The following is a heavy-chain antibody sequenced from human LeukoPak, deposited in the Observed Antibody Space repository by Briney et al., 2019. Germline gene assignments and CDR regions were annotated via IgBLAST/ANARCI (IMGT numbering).Heavy chain of an antibody. V-gene: IGHV3-7*01. CDR1: GFTFSSYW. CDR2: IKQDGSEK. J-gene: IGHJ4*02. CDR3: ARAGSGFWSGYSPFYY. D-gene: IGHD3-3*01. Sequence: PGGSLRLSCAASGFTFSSYWMSWVRQAPGKGLEWVANIKQDGSEKYYVDSVKGRFTISRDNAKNSLYLQMNSLRAEDTGVYYCARAGSGFWSGYSPFYYWGQGTLVTVSS.